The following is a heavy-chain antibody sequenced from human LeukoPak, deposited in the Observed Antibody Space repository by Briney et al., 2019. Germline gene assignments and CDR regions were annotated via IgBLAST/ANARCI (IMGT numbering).Heavy chain of an antibody. V-gene: IGHV3-33*01. CDR3: ARPYDSNRDHSGYGY. J-gene: IGHJ4*02. D-gene: IGHD5-12*01. CDR2: IWYDGRNK. CDR1: GFTFSSYG. Sequence: AGGSLRLSCAASGFTFSSYGMHWVRQAPGKGLEWVAVIWYDGRNKFYADSLKGRFTISRDNSKNTLYLQMNSLRAEDTAVYYCARPYDSNRDHSGYGYWGRGTLVTVSS.